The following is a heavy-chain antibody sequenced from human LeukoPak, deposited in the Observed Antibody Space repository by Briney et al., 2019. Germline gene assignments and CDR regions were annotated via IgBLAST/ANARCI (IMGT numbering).Heavy chain of an antibody. CDR2: IIPIFGTA. J-gene: IGHJ3*02. Sequence: ASVKVSCKASGGTFSSHAISWVRQAPGQGLEWMGGIIPIFGTANYAQKFQGRVTITADESTSTAYMELSSLRSEDTAVHYCARDPGDAFDIWGQGTMVTVSS. CDR1: GGTFSSHA. CDR3: ARDPGDAFDI. V-gene: IGHV1-69*13.